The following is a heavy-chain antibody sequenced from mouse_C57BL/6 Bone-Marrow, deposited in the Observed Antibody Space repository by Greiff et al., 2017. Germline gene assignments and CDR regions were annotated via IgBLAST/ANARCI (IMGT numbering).Heavy chain of an antibody. CDR2: IDPENGDT. CDR1: GFNIKDDY. Sequence: EVQLQQSGAELVRPGASVKLSCTASGFNIKDDYMHWVKQRPEQGLEWIGWIDPENGDTEYASKFQGKATITADTSSNTAYLQLSSLTSEDTAVYSCTTYPHMGYFDYWGQGTTLTVSS. D-gene: IGHD1-1*02. V-gene: IGHV14-4*01. CDR3: TTYPHMGYFDY. J-gene: IGHJ2*01.